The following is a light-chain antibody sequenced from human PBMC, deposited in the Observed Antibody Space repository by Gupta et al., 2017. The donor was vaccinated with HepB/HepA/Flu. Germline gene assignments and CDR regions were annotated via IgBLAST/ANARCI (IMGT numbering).Light chain of an antibody. CDR3: QQCDSSPET. CDR1: QSVSSSY. J-gene: IGKJ1*01. V-gene: IGKV3-20*01. CDR2: GAS. Sequence: EIALTQSPGTLSLSPGERATLSCRASQSVSSSYLAWYQQKPGQAPRLLIFGASSRATGIPDRFSGSGSGTDFTLTISRLEPEDFAVYYCQQCDSSPETFGQGTKVEIK.